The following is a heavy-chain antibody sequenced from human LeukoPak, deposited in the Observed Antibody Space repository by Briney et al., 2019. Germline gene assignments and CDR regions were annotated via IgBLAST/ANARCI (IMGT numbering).Heavy chain of an antibody. D-gene: IGHD4-17*01. Sequence: GGSLRLSCVASGFAFSNYEMNWVRQAPGKGLEWLSYISPGGDTINHADSVKDRFTVSRDNAKSSVYLQMNSLRAEDTAVYYCARVRGPTVTTMYFGYWGQGTLVTVSS. CDR3: ARVRGPTVTTMYFGY. J-gene: IGHJ4*02. CDR2: ISPGGDTI. V-gene: IGHV3-48*03. CDR1: GFAFSNYE.